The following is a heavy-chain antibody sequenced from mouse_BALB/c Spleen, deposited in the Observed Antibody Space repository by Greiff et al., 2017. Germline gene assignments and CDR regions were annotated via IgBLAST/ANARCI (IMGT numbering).Heavy chain of an antibody. D-gene: IGHD2-4*01. Sequence: EVQGVESGGGLVKPGGSLKLSCAASGFTFSDYYMYWVRQTPEKRLEWVATISDGGSYTYYPDSVKGRFTISRDNAKNNLYLQMSSLKSEDTAMYYCARGGSMITWYFDVWGAGTTVTVSS. CDR3: ARGGSMITWYFDV. CDR1: GFTFSDYY. J-gene: IGHJ1*01. CDR2: ISDGGSYT. V-gene: IGHV5-4*02.